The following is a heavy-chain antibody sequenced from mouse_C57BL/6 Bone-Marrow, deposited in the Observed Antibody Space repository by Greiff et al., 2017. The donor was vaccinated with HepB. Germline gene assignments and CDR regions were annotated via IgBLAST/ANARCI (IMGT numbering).Heavy chain of an antibody. V-gene: IGHV1-75*01. Sequence: QVQLKESGPELVKPGASVKISCKASGYTFTDYYINWVKQRPGQGLEWIGWIFPGSGSTYYNEKFKGKATLTVDKSSSTAYMLLSSLTSEDSAVYFCARETITTVVLDYWGQGTTLTVSS. CDR3: ARETITTVVLDY. CDR1: GYTFTDYY. D-gene: IGHD1-1*01. J-gene: IGHJ2*01. CDR2: IFPGSGST.